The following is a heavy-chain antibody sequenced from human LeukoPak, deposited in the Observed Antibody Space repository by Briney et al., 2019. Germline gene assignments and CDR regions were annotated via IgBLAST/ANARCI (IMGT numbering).Heavy chain of an antibody. V-gene: IGHV3-48*01. CDR2: ISSSGSTI. J-gene: IGHJ4*02. CDR1: GFTFSSYA. CDR3: ATYYLPTH. Sequence: QSGGSLRLSCAASGFTFSSYAMSWVRQAPGKGLEWVSYISSSGSTIYYADSVKGRFTISRDNAKNSLYLQMNSLRAEDTAAYYCATYYLPTHWGQGTLVTVSS. D-gene: IGHD2-21*01.